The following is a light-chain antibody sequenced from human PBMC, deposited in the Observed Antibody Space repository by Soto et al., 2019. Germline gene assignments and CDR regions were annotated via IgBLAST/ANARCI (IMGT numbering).Light chain of an antibody. CDR1: QTIGRN. Sequence: DIQMTQSPASLSASIGDRVTISCRASQTIGRNLNWYQQKPGKAPTLLMFTSSSLQSGVPSRFSGSGFGTEFTLTISSLQSEDFAVYYCQQYKNWPLFGQGTRLEIK. J-gene: IGKJ5*01. V-gene: IGKV1-39*01. CDR2: TSS. CDR3: QQYKNWPL.